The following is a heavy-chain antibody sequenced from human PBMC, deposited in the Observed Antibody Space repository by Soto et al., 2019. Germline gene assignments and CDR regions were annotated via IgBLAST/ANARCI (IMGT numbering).Heavy chain of an antibody. CDR2: ISGSGGST. J-gene: IGHJ6*03. CDR3: AKSSGSYYNWGYYYYYYMDV. Sequence: GGSLRLSCAASGFTFSSYAMSWVRQAPGKGLEWVSAISGSGGSTYYADSVKGRFTISRDNSKNTLYLQMNSLRAEDTAVYYGAKSSGSYYNWGYYYYYYMDVWGKGTTVTVSS. D-gene: IGHD3-10*01. CDR1: GFTFSSYA. V-gene: IGHV3-23*01.